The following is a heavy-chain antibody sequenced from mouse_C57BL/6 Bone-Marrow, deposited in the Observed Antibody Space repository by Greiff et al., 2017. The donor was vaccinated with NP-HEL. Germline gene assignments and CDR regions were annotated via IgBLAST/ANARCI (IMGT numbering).Heavy chain of an antibody. CDR2: IDPSDSYT. CDR3: ARYGWFAY. D-gene: IGHD1-1*01. J-gene: IGHJ3*01. CDR1: GYTFTSYW. V-gene: IGHV1-59*01. Sequence: QVHVKQPGAELVRPGTSVKLSCKASGYTFTSYWMHWVKQRPGQGLEWIGVIDPSDSYTKYNQKFKGKATLTVDTSSSTAYMQLSSLTSEDSAVYYCARYGWFAYWGQGTLVTVSA.